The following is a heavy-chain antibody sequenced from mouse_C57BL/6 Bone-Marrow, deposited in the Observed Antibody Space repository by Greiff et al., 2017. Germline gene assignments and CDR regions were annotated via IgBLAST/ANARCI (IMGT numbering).Heavy chain of an antibody. CDR3: ARRTYYSNYDAMDY. CDR2: IYPGGGYT. V-gene: IGHV1-63*01. CDR1: GYTFTNYW. Sequence: QVQLKQSGAELVRPGTSVKMSCKASGYTFTNYWIGWAKQRPGHGLEWIGDIYPGGGYTNYNEKFKGKATLTADKSSSTAYMQFSSLTSEDSAIYYCARRTYYSNYDAMDYWGQGTSGTVSS. D-gene: IGHD2-5*01. J-gene: IGHJ4*01.